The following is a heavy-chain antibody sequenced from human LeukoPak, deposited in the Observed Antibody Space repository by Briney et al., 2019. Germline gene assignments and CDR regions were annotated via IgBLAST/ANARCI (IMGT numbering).Heavy chain of an antibody. V-gene: IGHV3-21*01. D-gene: IGHD6-13*01. CDR2: ISISSSYI. CDR3: ARVKGALAAAGLDY. CDR1: GFTFSSYS. J-gene: IGHJ4*02. Sequence: GGSLRLSCAASGFTFSSYSMNWVRKAPGKGLEWVSSISISSSYIYYADSVKGRFTISRDNAKNSLYLQMNSLRAEDTAVYYCARVKGALAAAGLDYWGQGALVTVSS.